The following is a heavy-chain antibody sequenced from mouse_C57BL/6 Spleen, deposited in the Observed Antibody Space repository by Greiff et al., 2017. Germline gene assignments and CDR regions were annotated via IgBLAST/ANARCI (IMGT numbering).Heavy chain of an antibody. Sequence: EVQRVESGGGLVKPGGSLKLSCAASGFTFSDYGMHLVRQAPEKGLEWVAYISSGSSTIYYADTVKGRFTISRDNAKNTLFLQMTSLRSEDTAMYYFDVWGTGTTVTVSS. J-gene: IGHJ1*03. CDR3: DV. V-gene: IGHV5-17*01. CDR2: ISSGSSTI. CDR1: GFTFSDYG.